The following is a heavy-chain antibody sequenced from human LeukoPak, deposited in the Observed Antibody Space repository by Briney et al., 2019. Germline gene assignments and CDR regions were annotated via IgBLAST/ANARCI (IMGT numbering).Heavy chain of an antibody. CDR3: AIEEGAYYGSGTYFDY. Sequence: PGGSLRLSCAASGFTFSSYAMNWVRQAPGKGLKWVSAISGSGGSTYYADSVKGRFTISRDNSKNTLYLQMNSLRAEDTAVYYCAIEEGAYYGSGTYFDYWGRGTLVTVFS. CDR1: GFTFSSYA. D-gene: IGHD3-10*01. V-gene: IGHV3-23*01. CDR2: ISGSGGST. J-gene: IGHJ4*02.